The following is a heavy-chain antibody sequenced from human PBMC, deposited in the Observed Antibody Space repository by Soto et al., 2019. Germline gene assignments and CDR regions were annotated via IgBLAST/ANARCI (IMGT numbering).Heavy chain of an antibody. CDR2: ISPQGGST. J-gene: IGHJ4*02. CDR1: GFAFSSYA. D-gene: IGHD2-21*01. CDR3: VNMLIARGAFDF. V-gene: IGHV3-64D*06. Sequence: GGSLRLSCSASGFAFSSYAMDWVRQTPGKGLEYVSAISPQGGSTYYADSVKGRFTISRDDSKNTVYLQMSSLRPDDTAVYYCVNMLIARGAFDFWGQGTPVPVSS.